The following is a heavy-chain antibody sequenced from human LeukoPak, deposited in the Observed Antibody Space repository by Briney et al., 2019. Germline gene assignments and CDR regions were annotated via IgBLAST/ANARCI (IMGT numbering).Heavy chain of an antibody. Sequence: GGSLRLSCAASGFTFSSYGMHWVRQAPGKGLEWVAVISYDGSNKYYADSVKGRFTISRDNSKNTLYLQMNSLRAEDTAVYYCAKDTLKYYDILRPRGAYFDYWGQGTLVTVSS. CDR2: ISYDGSNK. CDR1: GFTFSSYG. V-gene: IGHV3-30*18. J-gene: IGHJ4*02. D-gene: IGHD3-9*01. CDR3: AKDTLKYYDILRPRGAYFDY.